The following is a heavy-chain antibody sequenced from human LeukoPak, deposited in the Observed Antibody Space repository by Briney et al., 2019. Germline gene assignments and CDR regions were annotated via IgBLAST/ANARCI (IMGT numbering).Heavy chain of an antibody. CDR3: ARGRAPESYYADDAFDI. J-gene: IGHJ3*02. CDR2: INWNGGST. Sequence: AGGSLRLSCAASGFTFDDYGMSWVRQAPGKGLEWVSGINWNGGSTGYADSVKGRFTISRDNAKNSLYLQMNSLRAEDTALYHCARGRAPESYYADDAFDIWGQGAMVTVSS. D-gene: IGHD1-26*01. CDR1: GFTFDDYG. V-gene: IGHV3-20*01.